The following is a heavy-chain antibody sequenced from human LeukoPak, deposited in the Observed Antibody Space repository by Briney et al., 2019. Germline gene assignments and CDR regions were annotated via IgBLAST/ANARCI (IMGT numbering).Heavy chain of an antibody. J-gene: IGHJ4*02. CDR1: GFTISPYW. Sequence: GGSLRLSCAASGFTISPYWMSWVRQAPGKGLEWVANIKQDGSEKYYVESVKGRFAISRDNAKNSVYLQMNGLRAEDTAVYYCARENTAVPGGDCWGQGTLVTVSS. D-gene: IGHD5-18*01. CDR2: IKQDGSEK. V-gene: IGHV3-7*01. CDR3: ARENTAVPGGDC.